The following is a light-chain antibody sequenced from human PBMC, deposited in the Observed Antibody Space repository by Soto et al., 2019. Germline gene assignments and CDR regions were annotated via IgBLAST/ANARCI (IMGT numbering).Light chain of an antibody. CDR1: SSNIGSNT. J-gene: IGLJ1*01. CDR2: SNN. V-gene: IGLV1-44*01. CDR3: AAWDDSLNGHV. Sequence: QAVVTQPPSASGTPGQRVTISCSGSSSNIGSNTVNWYQQLPGTAPKLLIYSNNQRPSGVPDRFSGSKSGTSASLAISGLQSEDEADYYCAAWDDSLNGHVFGTRTKLTVL.